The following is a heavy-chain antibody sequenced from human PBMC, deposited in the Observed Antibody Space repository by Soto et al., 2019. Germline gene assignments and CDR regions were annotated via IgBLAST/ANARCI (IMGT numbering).Heavy chain of an antibody. CDR3: AREVAGTGAFDY. J-gene: IGHJ4*02. CDR1: GGPISSVNHY. CDR2: IFDSGTT. D-gene: IGHD2-15*01. Sequence: QVQLEQSGPGLVKPSQTLSLTCNISGGPISSVNHYWSWIRQSPGEGLEWIGYIFDSGTTHYNPSLKGRVTISGDTSQTQFSLTIHSVTVADTAVYYCAREVAGTGAFDYWGQGTLVTVSS. V-gene: IGHV4-31*02.